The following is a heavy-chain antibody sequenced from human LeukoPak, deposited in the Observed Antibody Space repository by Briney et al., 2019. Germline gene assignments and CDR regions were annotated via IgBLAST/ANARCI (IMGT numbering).Heavy chain of an antibody. J-gene: IGHJ6*02. V-gene: IGHV4-59*01. CDR2: IYYSGST. CDR3: ARDFRYGMDV. Sequence: SSETLSLTCTVSGGSISSYYWSWIRQPPGKGLEWIGYIYYSGSTNYNPSLKSRVTISVDTSKNQFSLKLSSVTAADTAVYYCARDFRYGMDVWGQGTTVTVSS. CDR1: GGSISSYY.